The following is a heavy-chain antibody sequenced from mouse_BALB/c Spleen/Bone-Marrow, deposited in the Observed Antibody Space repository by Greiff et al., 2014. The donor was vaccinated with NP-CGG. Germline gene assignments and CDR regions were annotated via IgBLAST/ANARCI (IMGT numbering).Heavy chain of an antibody. CDR3: ARDRGLLRFDY. CDR2: IRNKANGYTT. Sequence: EVMLVESGGGLVQPGGSLRLSCATSGFTFTDYYMSWVRQPPGKALEWLGFIRNKANGYTTEYSASVKGRFTISRDSSQSILYLQMNTLRAEDSATYYCARDRGLLRFDYWGQGTTLTVSS. J-gene: IGHJ2*01. CDR1: GFTFTDYY. D-gene: IGHD2-3*01. V-gene: IGHV7-3*02.